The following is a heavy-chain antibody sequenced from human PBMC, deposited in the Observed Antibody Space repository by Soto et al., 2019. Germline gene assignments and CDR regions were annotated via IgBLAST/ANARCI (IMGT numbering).Heavy chain of an antibody. J-gene: IGHJ4*02. V-gene: IGHV3-33*01. CDR3: ARNLPPGAFDY. CDR1: GFGFSSYG. Sequence: LRLSCVASGFGFSSYGMHWVRQAPGKGLEWVAFIWNDGSNKFHAESVKGRFTVYRDNSRRRIYLQMNSLRVDDTALYYCARNLPPGAFDYWGQGTQVTVSS. CDR2: IWNDGSNK.